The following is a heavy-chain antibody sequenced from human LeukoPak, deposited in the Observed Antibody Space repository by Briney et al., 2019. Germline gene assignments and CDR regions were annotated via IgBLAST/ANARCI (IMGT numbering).Heavy chain of an antibody. J-gene: IGHJ4*02. CDR1: GYSIGSGYY. V-gene: IGHV4-38-2*01. CDR3: ARLNDGYNFKELEY. CDR2: IYYSGST. D-gene: IGHD5-24*01. Sequence: PSETLSLTCAVSGYSIGSGYYWGWIRQPPGKGLEWIGYIYYSGSTNYNPSLKSRVTISVDTSKNQFSLKLSSVTAADTAVYYCARLNDGYNFKELEYWGQGTLVTVSS.